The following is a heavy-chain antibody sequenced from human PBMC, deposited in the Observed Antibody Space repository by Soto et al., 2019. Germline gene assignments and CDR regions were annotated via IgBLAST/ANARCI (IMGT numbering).Heavy chain of an antibody. Sequence: QITLKESGPSLVKPTQTLTLTCTFSGFSLSTSGVGVGWIRQPPRKALEWLALIYWDDDKRYSPSLKSRLTITKDTSKNQVVLTMTNVDPVDTATYYCAYRQAVVRYFDYWGQGSLVTVPS. D-gene: IGHD2-15*01. CDR2: IYWDDDK. CDR1: GFSLSTSGVG. J-gene: IGHJ4*02. V-gene: IGHV2-5*02. CDR3: AYRQAVVRYFDY.